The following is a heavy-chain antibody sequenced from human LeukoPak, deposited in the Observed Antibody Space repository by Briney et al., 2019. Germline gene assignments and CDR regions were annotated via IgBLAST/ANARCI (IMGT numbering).Heavy chain of an antibody. Sequence: GGSLRLSCAASGFTFSSYAMSWVRQAPGKGLEWVSAISGSGGSTYYADSVKGRFTISRDNSKNTLYLQMNSLRAEDTAVYYCAKTLGGGSYSVGWFDPWGQGTLVTVSS. CDR3: AKTLGGGSYSVGWFDP. J-gene: IGHJ5*02. V-gene: IGHV3-23*01. D-gene: IGHD1-26*01. CDR2: ISGSGGST. CDR1: GFTFSSYA.